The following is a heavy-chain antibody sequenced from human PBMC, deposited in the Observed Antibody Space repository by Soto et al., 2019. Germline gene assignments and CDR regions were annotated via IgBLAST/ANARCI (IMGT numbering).Heavy chain of an antibody. CDR1: GFTFSSDR. Sequence: EVQLVESGGGLVQPGGSLRLSCAASGFTFSSDRMSWVRQAPGKGLEWVAKIKQDGSEKYYVDSVKGRFTISRDNAKNSLYLQMTSLRAEDAAVYFCARGSSAADGGQGTLVTVSS. CDR2: IKQDGSEK. D-gene: IGHD6-13*01. V-gene: IGHV3-7*04. CDR3: ARGSSAAD. J-gene: IGHJ4*02.